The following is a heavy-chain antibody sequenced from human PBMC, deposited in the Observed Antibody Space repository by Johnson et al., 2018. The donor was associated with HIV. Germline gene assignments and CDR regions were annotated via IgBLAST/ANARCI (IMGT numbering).Heavy chain of an antibody. V-gene: IGHV3-15*01. CDR1: GFTVSSNY. D-gene: IGHD1-1*01. Sequence: VQLVESGGGLVHPGGSLRLSCAASGFTVSSNYMNWVRQAPGKGLEWVGRVKSISDGGTADYAAPVRGRFTISRDTSENTLYLQMNSLKTEDTALYYCTTGLSWNDAFHIWAQGTMVTVSS. CDR3: TTGLSWNDAFHI. CDR2: VKSISDGGTA. J-gene: IGHJ3*02.